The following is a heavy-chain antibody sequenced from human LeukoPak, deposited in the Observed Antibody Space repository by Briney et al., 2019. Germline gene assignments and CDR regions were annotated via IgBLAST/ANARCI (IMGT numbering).Heavy chain of an antibody. J-gene: IGHJ4*02. CDR3: ASAAAGSSRHNYFDY. Sequence: SETLSLTCTVSGGSISSYYWSWIRQPPGKGLEWIGYTYYSGSTNYNPSLKSRVTISVDTSKNQFSLKLSSVTAADTAVYYCASAAAGSSRHNYFDYWGQGTLVTVSS. CDR2: TYYSGST. D-gene: IGHD6-13*01. CDR1: GGSISSYY. V-gene: IGHV4-59*01.